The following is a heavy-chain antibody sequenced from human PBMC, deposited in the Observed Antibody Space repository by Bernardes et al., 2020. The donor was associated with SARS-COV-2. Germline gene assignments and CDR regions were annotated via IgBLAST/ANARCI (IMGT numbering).Heavy chain of an antibody. CDR1: GYTFTDNY. CDR2: IDPKSGGT. J-gene: IGHJ4*02. D-gene: IGHD5-12*01. CDR3: AQSGYFSHFDY. Sequence: ASVKVSCKASGYTFTDNYIQWVRQAPGKGLEWMGWIDPKSGGTNYAQKFQGRVTMTRDTSVSTVCMELSRLRADDTAVYYCAQSGYFSHFDYWGQGTLVTVSS. V-gene: IGHV1-2*02.